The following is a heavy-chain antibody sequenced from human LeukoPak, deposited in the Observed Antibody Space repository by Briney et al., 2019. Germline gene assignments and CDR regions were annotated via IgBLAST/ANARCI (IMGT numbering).Heavy chain of an antibody. Sequence: SETLSLTCTVSGGSISSYYWSWIRQPPGKGLEWIGYIYYSGSTNYNPSLKSRVTISVDTSKNQFSLKLSSATAADTAVYYCARDRGWMGYGDYYFDYWGQGTLVTVSS. V-gene: IGHV4-59*01. D-gene: IGHD4-17*01. CDR1: GGSISSYY. CDR2: IYYSGST. CDR3: ARDRGWMGYGDYYFDY. J-gene: IGHJ4*02.